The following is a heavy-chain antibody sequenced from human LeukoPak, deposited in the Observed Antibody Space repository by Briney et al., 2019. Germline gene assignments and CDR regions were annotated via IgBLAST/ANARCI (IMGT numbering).Heavy chain of an antibody. Sequence: GSSVKVSCKASGGTFSSYAVSWVRQAPGQGLEWMGRIIPILGIANYAQKFQGRVTITADKSTSTAYMELSSLRSEDTAVYYCARRPCSGGSCYYDYWGQGTLVTVSS. V-gene: IGHV1-69*04. CDR1: GGTFSSYA. CDR3: ARRPCSGGSCYYDY. J-gene: IGHJ4*02. D-gene: IGHD2-15*01. CDR2: IIPILGIA.